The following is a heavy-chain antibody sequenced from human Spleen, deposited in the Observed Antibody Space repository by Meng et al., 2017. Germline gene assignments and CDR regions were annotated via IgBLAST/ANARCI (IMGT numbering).Heavy chain of an antibody. Sequence: QVQVVQSGSELKKPGASVKVSCKPSGYNFPDYYIHWVRRAPGQGLEWMGRINPKSGDTHYAQKFQARVTMTGDTSISTAYMELSGLRSDDTAMYYCARDEDISAAGKLFGDYWGQGTLVTVSS. V-gene: IGHV1-2*06. CDR1: GYNFPDYY. CDR2: INPKSGDT. CDR3: ARDEDISAAGKLFGDY. J-gene: IGHJ4*02. D-gene: IGHD6-25*01.